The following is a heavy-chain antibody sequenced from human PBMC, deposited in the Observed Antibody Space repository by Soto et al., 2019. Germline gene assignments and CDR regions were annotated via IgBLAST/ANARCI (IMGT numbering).Heavy chain of an antibody. V-gene: IGHV1-69*13. CDR1: GGTFSSYA. J-gene: IGHJ5*02. CDR3: AKGPSIAAAGTGPYNWFDP. Sequence: SVKVSCKASGGTFSSYAISWVRQAPGQGLEWMGGIIPIFGTANYAQKFQGRVTITADDSTSTAYMELSSLRSEDTAVYYCAKGPSIAAAGTGPYNWFDPWGQGTLVTVSS. CDR2: IIPIFGTA. D-gene: IGHD6-13*01.